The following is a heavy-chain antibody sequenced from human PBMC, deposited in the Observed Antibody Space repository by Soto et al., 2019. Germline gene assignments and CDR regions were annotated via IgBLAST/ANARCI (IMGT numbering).Heavy chain of an antibody. Sequence: QVQLEQSGAEVKKPGSSVKISCKASGGTLSDHGVSWLRQAPGQGLEWMGGTSPVFNTATYAPKFQGRVTIAADKSTNIAYMELGSLRSDDTAFYYCARGVYGSGNYYTGPSAFDIWGQGTLVIVSS. CDR1: GGTLSDHG. D-gene: IGHD3-10*01. J-gene: IGHJ3*02. V-gene: IGHV1-69*06. CDR2: TSPVFNTA. CDR3: ARGVYGSGNYYTGPSAFDI.